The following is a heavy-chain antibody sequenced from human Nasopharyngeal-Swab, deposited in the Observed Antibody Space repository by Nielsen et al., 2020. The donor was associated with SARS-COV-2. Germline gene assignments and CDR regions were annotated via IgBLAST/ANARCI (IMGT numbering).Heavy chain of an antibody. CDR2: INSPGGT. J-gene: IGHJ4*02. V-gene: IGHV3-23*01. CDR3: VKDYPELVGSSSIFDY. CDR1: GFTSSGYA. D-gene: IGHD3-10*01. Sequence: GSSLKISCAASGFTSSGYAMSWVRQAPGKGLEWVSGINSPGGTYYRDSVKGRFTISKDNSQNTLYLQMDSLRAEDTAIYYCVKDYPELVGSSSIFDYWGQGIQVTVSS.